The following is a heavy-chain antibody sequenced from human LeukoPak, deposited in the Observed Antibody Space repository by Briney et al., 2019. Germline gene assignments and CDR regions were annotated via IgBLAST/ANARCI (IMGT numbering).Heavy chain of an antibody. CDR2: IYYSGST. V-gene: IGHV4-59*12. Sequence: PSETLSLTCTVSGGSISSYYWSWIRQPPGKGLEWIGYIYYSGSTKYNPSLKSRVTISVDTSKNQLSLKLSSVTAADTAVYYCARDDSVAGTAYDYWGQGTLVTVSS. J-gene: IGHJ4*02. D-gene: IGHD6-19*01. CDR1: GGSISSYY. CDR3: ARDDSVAGTAYDY.